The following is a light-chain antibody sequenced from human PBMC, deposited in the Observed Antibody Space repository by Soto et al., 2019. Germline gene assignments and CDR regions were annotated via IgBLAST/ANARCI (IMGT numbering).Light chain of an antibody. CDR1: SSNIGAGYD. Sequence: QSVLTQPPSVSGAPGQRVTISCTGSSSNIGAGYDVHWYQQLPGTAPKLLIYGNSNRPSGVPDRFSGSKSGTSASLAITGLQAANEAVYYCQSYDSRLSGTVVFGGGTKVTVL. CDR2: GNS. J-gene: IGLJ2*01. CDR3: QSYDSRLSGTVV. V-gene: IGLV1-40*01.